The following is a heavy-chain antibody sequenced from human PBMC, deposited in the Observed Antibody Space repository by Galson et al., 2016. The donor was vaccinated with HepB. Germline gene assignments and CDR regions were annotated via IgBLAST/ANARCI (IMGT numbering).Heavy chain of an antibody. D-gene: IGHD6-13*01. CDR1: GGTFTNHR. J-gene: IGHJ5*02. CDR2: VIPLLDIA. Sequence: SVKVSCKASGGTFTNHRFSWVRQAPGQGLEWMGRVIPLLDIANYAHKFRGRVTITADKSTSTAYMELNNLRSEDTAVYYCARESGTAAATGGWFDPWGQGTLVTVSS. CDR3: ARESGTAAATGGWFDP. V-gene: IGHV1-69*04.